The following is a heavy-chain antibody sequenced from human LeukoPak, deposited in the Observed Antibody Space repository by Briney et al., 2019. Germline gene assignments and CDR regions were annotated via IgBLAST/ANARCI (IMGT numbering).Heavy chain of an antibody. CDR2: IWYVGSNK. CDR1: GFIFSSYG. Sequence: GGSLRLSCAASGFIFSSYGMHWVRQAPGKGLEWVAVIWYVGSNKYYADSVKGRFTISRDNSKNTLYLQMNSLRAEDTAVYYCAREHIAAAGPHYWGQGTLVTVSS. D-gene: IGHD6-13*01. CDR3: AREHIAAAGPHY. J-gene: IGHJ4*02. V-gene: IGHV3-33*01.